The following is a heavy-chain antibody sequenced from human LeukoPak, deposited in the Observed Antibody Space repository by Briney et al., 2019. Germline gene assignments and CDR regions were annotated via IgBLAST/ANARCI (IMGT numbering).Heavy chain of an antibody. CDR1: GGTFSSYA. CDR2: IIPIFGTA. V-gene: IGHV1-69*13. J-gene: IGHJ5*02. CDR3: AGRTNYYDSSGSTMGLFDP. Sequence: VASVKVSCKASGGTFSSYAISWVRQAPGQGLEWMGGIIPIFGTANYAQKFQGRVTITADESTSTAYMELSSLRSEDTAVYYCAGRTNYYDSSGSTMGLFDPWGQGTLVTVSS. D-gene: IGHD3-22*01.